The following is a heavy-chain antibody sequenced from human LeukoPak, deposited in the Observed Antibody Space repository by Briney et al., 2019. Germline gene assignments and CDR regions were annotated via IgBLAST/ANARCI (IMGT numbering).Heavy chain of an antibody. Sequence: SETLSLTCAVYGGSFSGYYWSWIRQPPGKGLEWIGEINHSGSTNYNPSLKSRVTISVDTSKNQFSLKLSSVTAADTAVYYCASPRGVGATTAPFDYWGQGTLVTVSS. CDR3: ASPRGVGATTAPFDY. CDR1: GGSFSGYY. D-gene: IGHD1-26*01. V-gene: IGHV4-34*01. J-gene: IGHJ4*02. CDR2: INHSGST.